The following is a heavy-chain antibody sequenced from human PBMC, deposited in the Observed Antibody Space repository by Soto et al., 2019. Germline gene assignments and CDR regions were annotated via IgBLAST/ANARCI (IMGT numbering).Heavy chain of an antibody. CDR1: GGSFSGYY. V-gene: IGHV4-34*01. D-gene: IGHD2-2*01. J-gene: IGHJ4*02. CDR2: INHSGST. CDR3: ARAANLDIVVVPAARHLYCFDY. Sequence: QVQLQQWGAGLLKPSETLSLTCAVYGGSFSGYYWSWIRQPPGKGLEWIGEINHSGSTNYNPSLKRRVTISVDTSKHQFSLTLSSVTGADTAVYYCARAANLDIVVVPAARHLYCFDYWGQGTLVTVSS.